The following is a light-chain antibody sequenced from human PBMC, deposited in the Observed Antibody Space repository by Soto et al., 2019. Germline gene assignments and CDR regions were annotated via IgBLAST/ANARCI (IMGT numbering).Light chain of an antibody. Sequence: EIVRTQSPATLSVSPGERATFSCRSSQSVSSNLAWYQQKPGQAPRLLIYGASTRATGIPARFSGSGSGTEFTLTISSLQSEDFAVYYCQQYSNWPSWTFGQGTKVDIK. CDR1: QSVSSN. V-gene: IGKV3-15*01. J-gene: IGKJ1*01. CDR3: QQYSNWPSWT. CDR2: GAS.